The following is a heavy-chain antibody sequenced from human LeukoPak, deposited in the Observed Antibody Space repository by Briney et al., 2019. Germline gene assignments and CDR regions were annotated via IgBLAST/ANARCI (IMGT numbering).Heavy chain of an antibody. Sequence: SETLSLTCTVSGGSISSYYWSWIRQPPGKGLEWIGYIYYSGSTNYNPSLKSRVTISVDTSKNQFSLKLSSVTAADTAVYYCARDGVVATITGGNWFDPWGQGTLVTVSS. CDR3: ARDGVVATITGGNWFDP. V-gene: IGHV4-59*01. J-gene: IGHJ5*02. CDR1: GGSISSYY. CDR2: IYYSGST. D-gene: IGHD5-12*01.